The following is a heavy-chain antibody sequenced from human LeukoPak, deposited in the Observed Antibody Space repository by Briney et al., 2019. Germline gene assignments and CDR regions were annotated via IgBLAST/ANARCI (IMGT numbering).Heavy chain of an antibody. V-gene: IGHV3-23*01. D-gene: IGHD3-9*01. J-gene: IGHJ4*02. CDR1: GFTFSSYA. Sequence: GGSLRLSCAASGFTFSSYAMSWVRQAPGKGLEWVSGISGSGGSTYYADSVKDRFITSRDNSKNTLCLQMNSLRAEDTAVYYCAKHIWDILTGYDHWGQGTLVTVSS. CDR2: ISGSGGST. CDR3: AKHIWDILTGYDH.